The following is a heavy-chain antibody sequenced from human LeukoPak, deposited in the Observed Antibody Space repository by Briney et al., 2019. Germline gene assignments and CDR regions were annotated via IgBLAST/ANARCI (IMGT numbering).Heavy chain of an antibody. Sequence: ASVKVSCKASGYTFTDYYIHWVRQAPGQVLEWMGWITPKSGATIYAQTFKGRVSMTSDTSVSTAYMELNSLRSDDTAGYYCARAYHLLRGVSPFGDWGQGTLVSVSP. CDR1: GYTFTDYY. V-gene: IGHV1-2*02. D-gene: IGHD3-10*01. CDR3: ARAYHLLRGVSPFGD. J-gene: IGHJ4*02. CDR2: ITPKSGAT.